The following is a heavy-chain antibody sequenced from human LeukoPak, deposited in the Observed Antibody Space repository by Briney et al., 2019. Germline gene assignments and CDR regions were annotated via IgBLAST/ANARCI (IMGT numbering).Heavy chain of an antibody. J-gene: IGHJ4*02. Sequence: GGSLRLSCAASGFTFSSYAMSWVRQAPGKGLEWVSAISGSGDSTYYGGSVKGRFTISRDNSKNTLYLQMNSLRAEDTAVYYCAKDPIFSGSYGVFDSWGQGTLVTVSS. CDR1: GFTFSSYA. CDR3: AKDPIFSGSYGVFDS. CDR2: ISGSGDST. V-gene: IGHV3-23*01. D-gene: IGHD1-26*01.